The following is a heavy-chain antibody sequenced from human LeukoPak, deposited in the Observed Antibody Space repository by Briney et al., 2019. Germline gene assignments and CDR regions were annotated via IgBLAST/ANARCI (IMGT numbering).Heavy chain of an antibody. CDR2: ISSSSSYI. V-gene: IGHV3-21*01. D-gene: IGHD6-19*01. CDR1: GFTFSGYS. J-gene: IGHJ4*02. CDR3: ARYPIAVAGYYFDY. Sequence: PGGSLRLSCAASGFTFSGYSMNWVRQAPGKGLEWVSSISSSSSYIYYADSVKGRFTISRDNAKNSLYLQMNSLRAEDTAVYYCARYPIAVAGYYFDYWGQGTLVTVSS.